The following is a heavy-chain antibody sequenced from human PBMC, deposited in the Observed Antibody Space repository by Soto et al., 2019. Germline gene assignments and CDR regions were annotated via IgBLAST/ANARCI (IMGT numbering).Heavy chain of an antibody. J-gene: IGHJ4*02. CDR1: GGSFSGYY. Sequence: QVQLQQWGAGLLKPSETLSLTCAVYGGSFSGYYWSWIRQPPGKGLEWIGEINHSGSTNYNPSLKSRVTISVDKYKKQFSLKLSSVTAADTAVYYCASIRSGDSGYDPHQRDYWGQGTLVTVSS. D-gene: IGHD5-12*01. CDR2: INHSGST. V-gene: IGHV4-34*01. CDR3: ASIRSGDSGYDPHQRDY.